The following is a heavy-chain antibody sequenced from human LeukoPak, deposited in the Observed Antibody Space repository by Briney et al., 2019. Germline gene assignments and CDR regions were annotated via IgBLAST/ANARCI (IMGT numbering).Heavy chain of an antibody. D-gene: IGHD2-2*01. CDR1: GGTFSSYA. V-gene: IGHV1-69*05. Sequence: AASVTVSCKASGGTFSSYAISWVRQAPGQGLEWMGGIIPIFGTANYAQKFQGRVTITTDESTSTAHMELSSLRSEDTAVYYCATQEDIVVVPAAISYYYYYMDVWGKGTTVTVSS. CDR2: IIPIFGTA. J-gene: IGHJ6*03. CDR3: ATQEDIVVVPAAISYYYYYMDV.